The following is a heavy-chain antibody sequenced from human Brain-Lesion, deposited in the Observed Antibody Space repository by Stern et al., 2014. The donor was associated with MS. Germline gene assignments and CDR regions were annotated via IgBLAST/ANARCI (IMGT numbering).Heavy chain of an antibody. CDR2: INPNTGGT. Sequence: QVQLVQSGAEVKKPGASVKVSCKTSGYIFTGYYIHWVRQAPGQGLEWMAWINPNTGGTKYGQKFQGRVTMSRDTSIRTAYVELSSLTSDDTAVYYCARDQRGITIFGVVTDYYYLGMDVWGQGTTVTVSS. D-gene: IGHD3-3*01. CDR1: GYIFTGYY. CDR3: ARDQRGITIFGVVTDYYYLGMDV. J-gene: IGHJ6*02. V-gene: IGHV1-2*02.